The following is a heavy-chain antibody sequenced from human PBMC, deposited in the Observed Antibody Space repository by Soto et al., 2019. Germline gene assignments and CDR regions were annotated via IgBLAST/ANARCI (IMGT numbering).Heavy chain of an antibody. V-gene: IGHV1-69*06. CDR3: ARASIGITIFGVVSQRRNYYYGMDV. CDR1: GGTFSSYA. CDR2: IIPIFGTA. D-gene: IGHD3-3*01. Sequence: SVKVSCKASGGTFSSYAISWVRQSAGQGLEWMGGIIPIFGTANYAQKFQGRVTITADKSTSTAYMELSSLRSEDTAVYYCARASIGITIFGVVSQRRNYYYGMDVWGQGTTVTV. J-gene: IGHJ6*02.